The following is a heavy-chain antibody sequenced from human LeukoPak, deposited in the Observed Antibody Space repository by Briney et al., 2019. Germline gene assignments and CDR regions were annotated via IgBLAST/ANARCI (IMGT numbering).Heavy chain of an antibody. Sequence: GGSLRLSCAAPGFTFSNLAMSWVRQAPGKGPESVPSISASGGKTYYADSVKGRFSASRDNSKDTLYLQMNSLRAEDTAVYYCAKEPNSGWNPARSFDYWGQGTLVTVSS. V-gene: IGHV3-23*01. J-gene: IGHJ4*02. CDR1: GFTFSNLA. D-gene: IGHD6-19*01. CDR3: AKEPNSGWNPARSFDY. CDR2: ISASGGKT.